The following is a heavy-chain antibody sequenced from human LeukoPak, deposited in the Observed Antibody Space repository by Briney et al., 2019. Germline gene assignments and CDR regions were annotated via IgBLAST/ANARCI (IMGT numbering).Heavy chain of an antibody. CDR2: ISGSGGST. CDR1: GFTFSSYA. V-gene: IGHV3-23*01. CDR3: AKELEVLIWLGKLVVFDY. Sequence: GGPLRLSCAASGFTFSSYAMSWVRQSPGKGLEWVSAISGSGGSTYYADSVKGRFTFSRDNSKNTLYLQMTSLRAEDTAVYYWAKELEVLIWLGKLVVFDYWGQGTLVTVSS. J-gene: IGHJ4*02. D-gene: IGHD3-10*01.